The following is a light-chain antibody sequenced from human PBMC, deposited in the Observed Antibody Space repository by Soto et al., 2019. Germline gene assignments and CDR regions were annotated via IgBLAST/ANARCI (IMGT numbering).Light chain of an antibody. V-gene: IGKV3-15*01. J-gene: IGKJ3*01. Sequence: EIVMRQSPATLSVSPGERATLSCRASQSVSSNLAWYQQKPGQAPRLLIYGASTRATGIPARFSGSGSGTEFTLTISSLQSEDFATYYCQQLYSYPRTFGPGTMVDIK. CDR1: QSVSSN. CDR2: GAS. CDR3: QQLYSYPRT.